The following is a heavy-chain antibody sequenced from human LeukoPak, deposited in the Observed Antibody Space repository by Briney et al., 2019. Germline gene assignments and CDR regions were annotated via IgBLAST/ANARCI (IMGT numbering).Heavy chain of an antibody. D-gene: IGHD4-11*01. V-gene: IGHV3-21*01. CDR1: GFTFSNYA. Sequence: GGSLRLSCTASGFTFSNYAMNWVRQAPGKGLEWVSSINNSSSYIFYADSVKGRFTISRDDAKNSLYLQMNSLRADDTAVYYCARPPTVKTPDFDHWGQGILVIVST. J-gene: IGHJ4*02. CDR3: ARPPTVKTPDFDH. CDR2: INNSSSYI.